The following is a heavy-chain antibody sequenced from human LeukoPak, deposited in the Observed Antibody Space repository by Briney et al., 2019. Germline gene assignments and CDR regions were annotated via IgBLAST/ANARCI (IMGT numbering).Heavy chain of an antibody. CDR2: IKYDGSMT. CDR1: GFTFSTYW. CDR3: AREPCGTGSCYFRWFDP. V-gene: IGHV3-74*01. D-gene: IGHD2-15*01. J-gene: IGHJ5*02. Sequence: GGSLRLSCAASGFTFSTYWMHWVRQAPGEGLVWVSRIKYDGSMTTYGDSVKGRFSISRDNAKNTVDLQMNSLRAEDTAVYYCAREPCGTGSCYFRWFDPWGQGTLVTVSS.